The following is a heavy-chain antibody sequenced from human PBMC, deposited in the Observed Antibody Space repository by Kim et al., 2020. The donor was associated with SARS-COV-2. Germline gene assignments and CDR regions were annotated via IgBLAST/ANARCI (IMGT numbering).Heavy chain of an antibody. J-gene: IGHJ6*02. Sequence: GGTLRLSCAASGFTFSSYSMNGVRQAPGKGLEWVSYISSSSSTIYSADSVKGRFTISRDNAKNSLYLQMNSLRAEDTAVYYCVSIVATIFLGPFVSPYGMDVWGQGTTVTVSS. D-gene: IGHD5-12*01. CDR3: VSIVATIFLGPFVSPYGMDV. CDR2: ISSSSSTI. CDR1: GFTFSSYS. V-gene: IGHV3-48*04.